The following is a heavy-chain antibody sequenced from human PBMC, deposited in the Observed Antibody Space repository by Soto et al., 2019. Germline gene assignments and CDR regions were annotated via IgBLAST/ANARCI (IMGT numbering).Heavy chain of an antibody. CDR1: GFAFSNYW. D-gene: IGHD5-12*01. CDR2: IKKDGSEK. Sequence: EVQLVESGGGLVQPGGSLRLSCAASGFAFSNYWLSWVRQAPGKGLEWVANIKKDGSEKYYVGSVVGRFTISRDNAEKSLYLQMNSLRAEDTAVYYCARVDLAATITSLDYWGQGTLVTVSS. J-gene: IGHJ4*02. V-gene: IGHV3-7*01. CDR3: ARVDLAATITSLDY.